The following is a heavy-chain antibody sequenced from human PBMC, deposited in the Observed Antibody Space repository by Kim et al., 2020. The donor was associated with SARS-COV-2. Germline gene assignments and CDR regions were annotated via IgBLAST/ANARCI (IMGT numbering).Heavy chain of an antibody. V-gene: IGHV4-4*02. J-gene: IGHJ4*02. CDR2: IYHSGST. Sequence: SETLSLTCAVSGGSISSSNWWSWVRQPPGKGLEWIGEIYHSGSTNYNPSLKSRVTISVDKSKNQFSLKLSSVTAADTAVYYCAGEDITMVRAFLWGQGTLVTVSS. CDR3: AGEDITMVRAFL. CDR1: GGSISSSNW. D-gene: IGHD3-10*01.